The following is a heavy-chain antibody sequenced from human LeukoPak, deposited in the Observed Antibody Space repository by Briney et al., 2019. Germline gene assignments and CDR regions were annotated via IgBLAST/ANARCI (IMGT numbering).Heavy chain of an antibody. Sequence: GGSLRLSCAASGFTFSGYSMNWVRQAPGKGLEWVSSISSSSSNIYYADSVKGRLAISRDNAKSSLYLQMNSLGAEDTAVYYCASGSSARWYFDYWGQGTLVTVSS. V-gene: IGHV3-21*01. CDR1: GFTFSGYS. D-gene: IGHD5-18*01. J-gene: IGHJ4*02. CDR3: ASGSSARWYFDY. CDR2: ISSSSSNI.